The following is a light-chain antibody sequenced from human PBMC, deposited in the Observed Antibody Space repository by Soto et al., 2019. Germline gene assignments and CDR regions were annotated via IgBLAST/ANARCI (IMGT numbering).Light chain of an antibody. V-gene: IGKV1-39*01. CDR3: QQSLITPLS. CDR2: DAS. J-gene: IGKJ3*01. CDR1: QTIGSR. Sequence: DIQMTQSPSSLSASIGDRVTITCRASQTIGSRLTWYQQKPGKAPKLLIYDASTLHSGVPSRFSGGGAGTHFTLTISSLQPDDFATYYCQQSLITPLSFGPGTRVDI.